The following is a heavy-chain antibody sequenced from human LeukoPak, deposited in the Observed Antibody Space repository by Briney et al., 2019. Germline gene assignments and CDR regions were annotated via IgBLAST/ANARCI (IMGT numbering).Heavy chain of an antibody. CDR2: IYYSGST. CDR1: GGSISSGGYY. Sequence: SETLSLTCTVSGGSISSGGYYWSWIRQPPGKGLEWIGYIYYSGSTYYNPSLKSRVTISVDTSKNQFSLKLSSVTAADTAVYYCASNYYDSSGIDYWGQGTLVTVSS. CDR3: ASNYYDSSGIDY. V-gene: IGHV4-30-4*01. D-gene: IGHD3-22*01. J-gene: IGHJ4*02.